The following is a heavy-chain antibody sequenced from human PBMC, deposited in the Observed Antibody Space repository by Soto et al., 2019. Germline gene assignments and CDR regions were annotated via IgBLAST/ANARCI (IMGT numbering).Heavy chain of an antibody. Sequence: ASVKVSCKASGYTFTSYGISWVRQAPGQGLEWMGWISAYNGNTNYAQKLQGRVTMTTDTSTSTAYMELRSLRSDDTAVYYCARDWDTIFGVVIVGFDYWGQGTLVTVSS. V-gene: IGHV1-18*01. J-gene: IGHJ4*02. CDR2: ISAYNGNT. D-gene: IGHD3-3*01. CDR3: ARDWDTIFGVVIVGFDY. CDR1: GYTFTSYG.